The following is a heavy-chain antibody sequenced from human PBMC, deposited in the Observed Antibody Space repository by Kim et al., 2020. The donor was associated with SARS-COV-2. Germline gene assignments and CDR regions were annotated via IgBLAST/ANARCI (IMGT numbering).Heavy chain of an antibody. D-gene: IGHD2-2*01. CDR3: ARVPPRYCSSTSCSSDAFDI. J-gene: IGHJ3*02. CDR2: INPSGGST. Sequence: ASVKVSCKASGYTFTSYYMHWVRQAPGQGLEWMGIINPSGGSTSYAQKFQGRVTMTRDTSTSTVYMELSSLRSEDTAVYYCARVPPRYCSSTSCSSDAFDIWGQGTMVTVSS. CDR1: GYTFTSYY. V-gene: IGHV1-46*01.